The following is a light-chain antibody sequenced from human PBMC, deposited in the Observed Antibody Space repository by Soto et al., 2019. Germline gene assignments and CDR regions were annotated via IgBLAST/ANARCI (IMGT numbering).Light chain of an antibody. CDR3: QQYDSYSWT. CDR1: QSISSR. J-gene: IGKJ1*01. CDR2: KAS. V-gene: IGKV1-5*03. Sequence: DIQMPQSPSTLSASVGDRVTITCRASQSISSRLAWYQQKPGKVPKLLIYKASSLESGVPSRFSGSGSGTEFTLTISSLQPDDFATYYCQQYDSYSWTFGQGPKVEI.